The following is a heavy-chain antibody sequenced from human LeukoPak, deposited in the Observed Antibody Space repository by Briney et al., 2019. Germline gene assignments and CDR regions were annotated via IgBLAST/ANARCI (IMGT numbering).Heavy chain of an antibody. CDR1: GFTFSDFY. J-gene: IGHJ4*02. V-gene: IGHV3-11*03. CDR3: ARTRRSRDTAMVTFDY. Sequence: GGSLRLSCAASGFTFSDFYMSWIRQAPGKGLEWVSYISSGSSYTNYADSVKGRFTISRDNAKNSLYLQMNSLRAEDTAVYYCARTRRSRDTAMVTFDYWGQGTLVTVSS. CDR2: ISSGSSYT. D-gene: IGHD5-18*01.